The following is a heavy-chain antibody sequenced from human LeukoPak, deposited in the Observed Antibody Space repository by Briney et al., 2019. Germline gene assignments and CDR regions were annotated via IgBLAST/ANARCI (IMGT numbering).Heavy chain of an antibody. J-gene: IGHJ6*02. CDR2: INSNSGGT. Sequence: ASVKVSCKASGYTFTGYYMHWVRQAPGQGLEWMGWINSNSGGTNYAQKFQGRVTMTRDTSISTAYMELSRLRSDDTAVYYCARVSSSWSLDVWGQGTTVTVSS. V-gene: IGHV1-2*02. CDR3: ARVSSSWSLDV. D-gene: IGHD6-13*01. CDR1: GYTFTGYY.